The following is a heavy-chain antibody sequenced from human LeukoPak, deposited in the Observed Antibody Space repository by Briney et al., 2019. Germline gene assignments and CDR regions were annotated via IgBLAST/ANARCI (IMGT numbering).Heavy chain of an antibody. CDR3: ARGPEQQLDTPFDY. CDR1: GGSISSSNW. J-gene: IGHJ4*02. D-gene: IGHD6-13*01. Sequence: SGTLSLTCAVSGGSISSSNWWSWVRQPPGKGLEWIGEIHHSGSTNYNPSLKSRVTISVDKSKNQFSLKLSSVTAADTAVYYCARGPEQQLDTPFDYWGQGTLVTVSS. CDR2: IHHSGST. V-gene: IGHV4-4*02.